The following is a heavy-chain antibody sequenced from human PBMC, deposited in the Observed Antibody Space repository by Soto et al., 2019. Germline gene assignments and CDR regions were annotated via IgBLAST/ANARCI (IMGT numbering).Heavy chain of an antibody. Sequence: EVQLVESGGGLVQPGGSLRLSCAASGFTVSSNYMSWVRQAPGKGLEWVSVIYSGGSTYYADSVKGRFTISRDNSKNTLYLQMNSLRAEDTAVYYCARDGGSSSSDAFDIWGQGTMVTVSS. CDR1: GFTVSSNY. D-gene: IGHD6-6*01. CDR2: IYSGGST. V-gene: IGHV3-66*01. J-gene: IGHJ3*02. CDR3: ARDGGSSSSDAFDI.